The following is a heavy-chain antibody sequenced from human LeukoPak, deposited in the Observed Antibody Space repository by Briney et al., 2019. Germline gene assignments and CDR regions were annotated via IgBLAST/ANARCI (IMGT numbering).Heavy chain of an antibody. J-gene: IGHJ6*03. V-gene: IGHV1-46*01. CDR3: ARGRLWVSGYYYYYYMDV. CDR2: INPSGGST. CDR1: GYTFTSYY. Sequence: GASVKVSCKASGYTFTSYYMHWVRQAPGQGLEWMGIINPSGGSTSYAQKFQGRVTITRNTSISTAYMELSSLRSEDTAVYYCARGRLWVSGYYYYYYMDVWGKGTTVTVSS. D-gene: IGHD5-18*01.